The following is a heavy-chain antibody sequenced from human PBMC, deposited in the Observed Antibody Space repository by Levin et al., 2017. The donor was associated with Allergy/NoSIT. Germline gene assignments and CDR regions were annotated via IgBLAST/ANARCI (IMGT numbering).Heavy chain of an antibody. D-gene: IGHD3-10*01. J-gene: IGHJ4*02. V-gene: IGHV3-30*18. Sequence: GESLKISCAASGFTFSSNGIHWVRQTPGKGLEWVAVISYDGSNKDYADSVKGRFTISRDNSKNTLFLQMNSLRAEDTAVYYCAKDFGSGSYYNGYFDYWGQGTLVTVSS. CDR3: AKDFGSGSYYNGYFDY. CDR2: ISYDGSNK. CDR1: GFTFSSNG.